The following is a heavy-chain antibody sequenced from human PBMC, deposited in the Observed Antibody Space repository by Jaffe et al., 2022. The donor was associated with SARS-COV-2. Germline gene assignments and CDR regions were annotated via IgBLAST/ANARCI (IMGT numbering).Heavy chain of an antibody. J-gene: IGHJ4*02. D-gene: IGHD3-3*01. CDR3: ATPLRFYESGPFDY. V-gene: IGHV1-24*01. CDR1: GYTLTDLS. Sequence: QVQLAQSGAEVKKPGASVKVSCKISGYTLTDLSMHWVRQAPGKGLEWMGGFDPEHGETTYAQKFQGRVTMTEDTSTDTVYMELASLRSEDTAVYYCATPLRFYESGPFDYWGQGTLVTVSS. CDR2: FDPEHGET.